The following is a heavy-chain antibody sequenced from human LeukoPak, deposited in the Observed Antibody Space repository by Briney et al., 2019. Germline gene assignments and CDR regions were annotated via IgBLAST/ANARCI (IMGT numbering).Heavy chain of an antibody. V-gene: IGHV3-23*01. CDR1: GSTFNSDS. CDR2: ISGSGYIT. J-gene: IGHJ4*02. D-gene: IGHD1-26*01. Sequence: GGSLRLSCAASGSTFNSDSINWDRQAPGKGLEWVSVISGSGYITYYAESVKGRFTISRDNSKNSLYLQMNSLRAEDTAVYYCAKEVGATMLDYWGQGTLVSVSS. CDR3: AKEVGATMLDY.